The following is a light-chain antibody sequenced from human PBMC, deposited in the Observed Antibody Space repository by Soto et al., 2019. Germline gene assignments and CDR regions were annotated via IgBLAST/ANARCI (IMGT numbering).Light chain of an antibody. J-gene: IGKJ5*01. Sequence: EIVLTQSPATLSAFPGDRVTLSCRASQALNTRLAWYQHKPGQAPRLLIYDSTNRAAGIPARFSGSRSGTDFTLTISSVEPEDFAMYYCHQRNQFGQGTRLEIK. CDR3: HQRNQ. CDR2: DST. CDR1: QALNTR. V-gene: IGKV3D-11*03.